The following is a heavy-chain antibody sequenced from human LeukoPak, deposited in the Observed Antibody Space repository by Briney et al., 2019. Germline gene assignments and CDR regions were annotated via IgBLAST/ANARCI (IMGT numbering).Heavy chain of an antibody. V-gene: IGHV3-23*01. J-gene: IGHJ4*02. CDR3: AKGLDRHYDILTGYYNPFDY. CDR2: ISGSGGST. CDR1: GFTFSSYA. D-gene: IGHD3-9*01. Sequence: GGSLRLSCAASGFTFSSYAMSWVRQAPGKGLEWASAISGSGGSTYYADSVKGRFTISRDNPKNTLYLQMNSLRAEDTAVYYCAKGLDRHYDILTGYYNPFDYWGQGTLVTVSS.